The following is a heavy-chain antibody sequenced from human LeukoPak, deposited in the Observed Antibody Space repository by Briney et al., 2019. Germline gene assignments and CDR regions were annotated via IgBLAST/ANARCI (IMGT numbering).Heavy chain of an antibody. Sequence: ASVKVSCKASGYTFTSYDISWVRQATGQGLEWMGWMSPNSDNTGYARKFQGRVTMTRNTSISTAYMELSSLRSEDTAVYYCAKRGPYGDYTYGFAFDIWGQGTMVTVSS. V-gene: IGHV1-8*01. CDR2: MSPNSDNT. J-gene: IGHJ3*02. CDR3: AKRGPYGDYTYGFAFDI. D-gene: IGHD4-17*01. CDR1: GYTFTSYD.